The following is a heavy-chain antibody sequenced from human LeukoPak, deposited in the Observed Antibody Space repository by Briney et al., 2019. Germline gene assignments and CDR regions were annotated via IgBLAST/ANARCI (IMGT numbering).Heavy chain of an antibody. Sequence: GGFLRLSCAASGFTFSSYSMNWVRQAPGKGLEWVSSIISSSSYIYYADSVKGRFTISRDNAKNSLYLQMNSLRAEDTAVYYCAKYRPTMIAVAPIGNFDYWGQGTLVTVSS. D-gene: IGHD3-22*01. CDR2: IISSSSYI. J-gene: IGHJ4*02. CDR3: AKYRPTMIAVAPIGNFDY. CDR1: GFTFSSYS. V-gene: IGHV3-21*04.